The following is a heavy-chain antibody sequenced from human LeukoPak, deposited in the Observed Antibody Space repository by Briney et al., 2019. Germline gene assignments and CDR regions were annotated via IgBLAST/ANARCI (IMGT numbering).Heavy chain of an antibody. CDR1: GYTFTGYY. CDR3: ARVGLRGSYQLSD. J-gene: IGHJ4*02. Sequence: ASVKVSCKASGYTFTGYYMHWVRQAPGQGLEWMGWINPNSGGTNYAQKFQARVTMTRDTSISTAYMELSRLRSDDTAVYYCARVGLRGSYQLSDWGQGTLVTVSS. D-gene: IGHD1-26*01. V-gene: IGHV1-2*02. CDR2: INPNSGGT.